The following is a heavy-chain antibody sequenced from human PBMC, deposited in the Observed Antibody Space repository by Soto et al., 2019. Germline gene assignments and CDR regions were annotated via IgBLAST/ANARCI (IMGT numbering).Heavy chain of an antibody. CDR2: ISSSSSYI. CDR3: ARDRDGYSRQHY. D-gene: IGHD4-4*01. Sequence: GGSLRLSCAASGFTFSSYSMNWVRQAPGKGLEWVSSISSSSSYIYYADSVKGRFTISRDNAKNSLYLQMNSLRAEDTAVYYCARDRDGYSRQHYWGQGTLVTVSS. V-gene: IGHV3-21*01. J-gene: IGHJ4*02. CDR1: GFTFSSYS.